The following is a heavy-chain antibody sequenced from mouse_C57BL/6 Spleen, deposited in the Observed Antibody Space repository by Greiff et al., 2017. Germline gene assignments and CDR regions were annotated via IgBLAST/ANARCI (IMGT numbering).Heavy chain of an antibody. CDR3: TRYYDAMDY. CDR1: GYTFTDYE. CDR2: IDPETGGT. J-gene: IGHJ4*01. V-gene: IGHV1-15*01. Sequence: QVQLKESGAELVRPGASVTLSCKASGYTFTDYEMHWVKQTPVHGLEWIGAIDPETGGTAYNQKFKGKAILTADKSSSTAYMELRSLTSEDSAVYYCTRYYDAMDYWGQGTSVTVSS. D-gene: IGHD1-1*01.